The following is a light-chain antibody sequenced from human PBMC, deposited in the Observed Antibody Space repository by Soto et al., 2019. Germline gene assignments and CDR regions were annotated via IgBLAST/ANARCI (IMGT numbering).Light chain of an antibody. CDR3: HQLNSHPIT. CDR2: KAS. CDR1: QTISSW. J-gene: IGKJ5*01. Sequence: DIQITQSPSTLSGSVGDRVTITCRASQTISSWLAWYQQKPGKAPKLLIYKASTLKSGVPSRFSGSGSGTEFTLTITSLQPEDFATYYCHQLNSHPITFGQGTRLAIK. V-gene: IGKV1-5*03.